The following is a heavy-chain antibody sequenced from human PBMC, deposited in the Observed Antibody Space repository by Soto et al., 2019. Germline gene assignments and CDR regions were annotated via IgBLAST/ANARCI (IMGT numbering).Heavy chain of an antibody. CDR3: AKDPGKEYYDILTCYSAEYFDS. Sequence: GSLRLSCAASGFSFSAYGLHGVRQAPVTGLEWVALISYDGSIKYYADSVRGRFTISRDNSKNTLYLQMNSLRAEDTAVYYCAKDPGKEYYDILTCYSAEYFDSWGQGTPVTVSS. V-gene: IGHV3-30*18. D-gene: IGHD3-9*01. CDR2: ISYDGSIK. CDR1: GFSFSAYG. J-gene: IGHJ4*02.